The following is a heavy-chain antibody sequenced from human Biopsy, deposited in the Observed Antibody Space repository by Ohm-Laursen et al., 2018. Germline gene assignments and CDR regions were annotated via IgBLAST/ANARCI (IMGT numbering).Heavy chain of an antibody. D-gene: IGHD4-23*01. J-gene: IGHJ2*01. CDR1: GGSVSSGGFY. Sequence: SDTLSLTCTVSGGSVSSGGFYWSWIRQHPGKGLEWIGYIYYSGTTYYNPSLKSLVTISVDTSKNQFSLKLNSVTAADTAVYYFARRPYGGTRYWYFDLWGRGTLVTVSS. CDR2: IYYSGTT. CDR3: ARRPYGGTRYWYFDL. V-gene: IGHV4-31*01.